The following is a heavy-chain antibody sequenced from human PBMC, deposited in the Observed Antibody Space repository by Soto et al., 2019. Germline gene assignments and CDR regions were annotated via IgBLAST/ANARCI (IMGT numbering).Heavy chain of an antibody. CDR3: ARGQRFSDWFDP. V-gene: IGHV4-4*07. CDR1: GGPINWYY. CDR2: IYSSGGT. J-gene: IGHJ5*02. D-gene: IGHD3-3*01. Sequence: PSDTLSVPSTVSGGPINWYYWTWIQPPAVWGLVWIGRIYSSGGTKYNPSLQSRVTMSLDTTKNQFSLRLTSVTAADTAVYYCARGQRFSDWFDPWGQGTLLTVS.